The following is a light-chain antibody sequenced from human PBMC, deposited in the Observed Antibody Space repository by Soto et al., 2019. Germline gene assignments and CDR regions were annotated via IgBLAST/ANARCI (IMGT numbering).Light chain of an antibody. Sequence: QSALTQPASVSGSPGQSITISCTGTSSDVGGYNYVSWYQQHPGKAPKLMLYHVSNRPSGVSYRFSGSKSGNTASLTISGLQADDEADYYCTSYTSSNTLVFGAGTKLTVL. CDR3: TSYTSSNTLV. J-gene: IGLJ1*01. V-gene: IGLV2-14*01. CDR1: SSDVGGYNY. CDR2: HVS.